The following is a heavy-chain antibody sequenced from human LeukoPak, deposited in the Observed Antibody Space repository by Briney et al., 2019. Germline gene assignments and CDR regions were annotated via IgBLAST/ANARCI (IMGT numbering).Heavy chain of an antibody. CDR2: ISAYNGNT. V-gene: IGHV1-18*01. Sequence: ASVKVSCKASGGTFSSYAISWVRQAPGQGLEWMGWISAYNGNTNYAQKLQGRVTMTTDTSTSTAYMELRSLRSDDTAVYYCARAVGLNYYDSSGSPYSDYWGQGTLVTVSS. D-gene: IGHD3-22*01. CDR3: ARAVGLNYYDSSGSPYSDY. CDR1: GGTFSSYA. J-gene: IGHJ4*02.